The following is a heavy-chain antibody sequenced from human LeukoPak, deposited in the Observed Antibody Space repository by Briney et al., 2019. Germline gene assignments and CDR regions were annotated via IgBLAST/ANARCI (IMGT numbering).Heavy chain of an antibody. CDR3: ARGDYYYYGVDV. CDR1: GGSISSYY. V-gene: IGHV4-59*08. Sequence: PSETLSLTCNVSGGSISSYYWSWVRQPPGKGLEWIGYIYYSGSTNFNPSLKSRVTISVDTSKNQFSPKLSAVTAADTAVYYCARGDYYYYGVDVWGQGTTVTVSS. CDR2: IYYSGST. J-gene: IGHJ6*02.